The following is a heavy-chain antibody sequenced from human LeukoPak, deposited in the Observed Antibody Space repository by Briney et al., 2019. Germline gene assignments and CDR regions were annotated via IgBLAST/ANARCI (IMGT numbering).Heavy chain of an antibody. Sequence: PSETLSLTCTVSGGSISSSGYYWGWIRQPPGMGLEWIASIYYSGSTYYNPSLKSRVTISVDTSKNQLSLKLSSLTAADTAVYYCARHEYSGSYYGLSWFDPWGRGTLVTVSS. CDR2: IYYSGST. CDR3: ARHEYSGSYYGLSWFDP. D-gene: IGHD1-26*01. J-gene: IGHJ5*02. CDR1: GGSISSSGYY. V-gene: IGHV4-39*01.